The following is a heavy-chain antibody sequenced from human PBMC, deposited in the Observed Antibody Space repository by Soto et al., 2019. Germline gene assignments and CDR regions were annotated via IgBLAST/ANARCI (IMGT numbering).Heavy chain of an antibody. V-gene: IGHV4-34*01. CDR1: NGSFSVYY. D-gene: IGHD2-2*01. Sequence: SETLSLTCALYNGSFSVYYWTWIRQSPGKGLEWIGEINHSGSTNYNPSLKSRVTMSVDTSKNQFSLKLNSVTAADTAMYYCARDSTRRGACDIWGQGTMVTVSS. CDR2: INHSGST. CDR3: ARDSTRRGACDI. J-gene: IGHJ3*02.